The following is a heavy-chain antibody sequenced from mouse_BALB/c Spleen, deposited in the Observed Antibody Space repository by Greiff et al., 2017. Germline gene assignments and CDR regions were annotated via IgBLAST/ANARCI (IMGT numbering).Heavy chain of an antibody. D-gene: IGHD1-1*01. J-gene: IGHJ3*01. Sequence: EVQVVESGGGLVKPGGSLKLSCAASGFTFSSYAMSWVRQSPEKRLEWVAEISSGGSYTYYPDTVTGRFTISRDNAKNTLYLEMSSLRSEDTAMYYCARGGYYYGSSYPFAYWGQGTLVTVSA. V-gene: IGHV5-9-4*01. CDR2: ISSGGSYT. CDR3: ARGGYYYGSSYPFAY. CDR1: GFTFSSYA.